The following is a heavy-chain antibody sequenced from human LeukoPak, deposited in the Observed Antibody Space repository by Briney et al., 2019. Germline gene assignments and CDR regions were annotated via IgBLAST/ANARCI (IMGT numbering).Heavy chain of an antibody. D-gene: IGHD3-22*01. CDR2: ITSTSGTI. CDR1: GFTFNTYS. V-gene: IGHV3-21*01. Sequence: NPGGSLRLSCAASGFTFNTYSMNWVRQAPGQGLEWVSSITSTSGTIYYADSLKDRFTISRDNAKNSLYLQMNSLRAEDTAVYYCARGPSYYGTSAFYSEYWGQGTLVTVSS. CDR3: ARGPSYYGTSAFYSEY. J-gene: IGHJ4*02.